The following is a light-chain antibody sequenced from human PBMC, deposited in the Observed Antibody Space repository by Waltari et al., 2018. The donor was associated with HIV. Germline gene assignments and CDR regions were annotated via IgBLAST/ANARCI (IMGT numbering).Light chain of an antibody. CDR3: QVWDSPTDDNYV. J-gene: IGLJ1*01. V-gene: IGLV3-21*02. Sequence: SYFLTQPPSVSVAPGQTARITCGGNNIGSNSVQWYQQKPGQAPVLVIYDDRDRPSGIPERISGSNSGNTATLTISRVEGGDEADYYCQVWDSPTDDNYVFGTGTKVTVL. CDR1: NIGSNS. CDR2: DDR.